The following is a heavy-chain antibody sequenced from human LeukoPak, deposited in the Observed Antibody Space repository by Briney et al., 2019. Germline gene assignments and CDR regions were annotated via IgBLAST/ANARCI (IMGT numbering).Heavy chain of an antibody. J-gene: IGHJ4*02. V-gene: IGHV3-30*02. D-gene: IGHD3-10*01. CDR2: IRYDGSNK. CDR1: GFTFSSYG. CDR3: AKDRLEFYGSARYYFDS. Sequence: PGGSLRLSCAASGFTFSSYGMHWVRQAPGKGLEWVAFIRYDGSNKYYADSVKGRFTISRDNSKNTLYLQMNSLRTEDTAVYFCAKDRLEFYGSARYYFDSWGQGSLVTVSS.